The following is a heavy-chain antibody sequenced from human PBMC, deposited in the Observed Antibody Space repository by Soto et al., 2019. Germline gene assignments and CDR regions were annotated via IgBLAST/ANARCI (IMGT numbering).Heavy chain of an antibody. V-gene: IGHV4-59*03. CDR1: DASMSSFY. D-gene: IGHD3-16*01. CDR3: ANAFSRDYFDY. Sequence: LSLTCSASDASMSSFYWHWIRQSPGKGLDWIGYVYHTGSTNYNPSLKSRVTISVDTSKNQFSLELRSVTAADTAVYFCANAFSRDYFDYWGQGILVTVSS. J-gene: IGHJ4*02. CDR2: VYHTGST.